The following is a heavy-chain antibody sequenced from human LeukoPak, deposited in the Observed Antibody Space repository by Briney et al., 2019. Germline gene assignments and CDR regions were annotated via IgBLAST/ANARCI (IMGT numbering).Heavy chain of an antibody. Sequence: SESLSLTCTVSGGSISTSNYYWGWIRQPPGKGLEWIGNIFYSGSTYYNPSLKSRVTISVDTSKNQFSLKLSSVTAADTAVYYCASNPTWGGYYRGHWGQGTMVTVSS. D-gene: IGHD3-3*01. J-gene: IGHJ3*01. CDR1: GGSISTSNYY. CDR2: IFYSGST. V-gene: IGHV4-39*07. CDR3: ASNPTWGGYYRGH.